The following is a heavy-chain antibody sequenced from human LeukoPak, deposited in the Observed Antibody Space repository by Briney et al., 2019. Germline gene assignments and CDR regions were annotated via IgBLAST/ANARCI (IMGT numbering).Heavy chain of an antibody. CDR1: GFTFSGSA. CDR2: IRSKANSYAT. V-gene: IGHV3-73*01. D-gene: IGHD6-19*01. J-gene: IGHJ6*03. Sequence: GGSLRLSCAASGFTFSGSAMHWVRQASGKGLEWVGRIRSKANSYATAYAASVKGRFTISRDDSKNTAYLQMNSLKTEDTAVYYCTTRGDSSGLYMDVWGKGTTVTISS. CDR3: TTRGDSSGLYMDV.